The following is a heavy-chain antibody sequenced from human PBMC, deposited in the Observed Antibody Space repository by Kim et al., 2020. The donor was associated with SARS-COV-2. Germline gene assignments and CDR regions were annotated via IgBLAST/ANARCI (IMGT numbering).Heavy chain of an antibody. CDR3: AKEKGTAMAKGGYFDY. Sequence: GGSLRLSCAASGFTFSSYAMSWVRQAPGKGLEWVSAISGSGGSTYYADSVKGRFTISRDNSKNTLYLQMNSLRAEDTAVYYCAKEKGTAMAKGGYFDYWGQGTLVTVSS. D-gene: IGHD5-18*01. CDR1: GFTFSSYA. J-gene: IGHJ4*02. V-gene: IGHV3-23*01. CDR2: ISGSGGST.